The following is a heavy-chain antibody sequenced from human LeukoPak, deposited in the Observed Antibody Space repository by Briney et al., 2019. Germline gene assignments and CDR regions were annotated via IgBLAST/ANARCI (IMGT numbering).Heavy chain of an antibody. CDR3: ARGNSDAFDI. Sequence: GGSLRLSCAASGFPFSSYAMTWVRQAPGKGLEGVSGISRGGDITYYADSVKGRFTISRDNSKNTLYLQMNSLRADDTAVYYCARGNSDAFDIWGQGTMVTVSS. V-gene: IGHV3-23*01. D-gene: IGHD4-23*01. CDR2: ISRGGDIT. J-gene: IGHJ3*02. CDR1: GFPFSSYA.